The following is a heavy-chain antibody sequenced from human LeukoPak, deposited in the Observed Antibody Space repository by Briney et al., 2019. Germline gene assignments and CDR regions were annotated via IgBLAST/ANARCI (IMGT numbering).Heavy chain of an antibody. Sequence: KASETLSLTCPVSGGSISSYYWSWIRQPPGKGLEWLGYIYYSGTTNYNPSLKSRVTISVDTSKNQFSLKPSSVTAADTAVYYCARGVYIAAAQYGYWGQGTLVTVSS. J-gene: IGHJ4*02. D-gene: IGHD6-13*01. CDR2: IYYSGTT. V-gene: IGHV4-59*01. CDR1: GGSISSYY. CDR3: ARGVYIAAAQYGY.